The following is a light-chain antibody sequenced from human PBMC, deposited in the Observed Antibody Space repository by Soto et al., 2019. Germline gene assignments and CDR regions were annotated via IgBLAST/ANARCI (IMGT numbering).Light chain of an antibody. CDR2: AAS. CDR3: QQSYTTPIT. J-gene: IGKJ5*01. V-gene: IGKV1-39*01. Sequence: DIQMTQSPSSLSASVGDRVIITCRASLTISSHLNWYQQKPGKAPNLLVYAASSLQSGVPSRFTGSGSGTDFTLTISSLQPEDFATYFCQQSYTTPITFGQGTRL. CDR1: LTISSH.